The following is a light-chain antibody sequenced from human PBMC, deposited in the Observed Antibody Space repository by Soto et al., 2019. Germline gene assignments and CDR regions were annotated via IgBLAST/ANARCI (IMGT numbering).Light chain of an antibody. CDR1: QDINTW. V-gene: IGKV1-12*01. Sequence: DIQMTQSPSSVSASVGDRVTITCQASQDINTWLAWYQQKPGRAPKLLIYAASDLQSGVPSRFSGSGSGTAFTLTISSLQPEDFATYSCQQANSFPNTFGQGTKLEI. J-gene: IGKJ2*01. CDR3: QQANSFPNT. CDR2: AAS.